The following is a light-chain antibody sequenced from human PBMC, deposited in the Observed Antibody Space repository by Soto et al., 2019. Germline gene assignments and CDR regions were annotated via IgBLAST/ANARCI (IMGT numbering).Light chain of an antibody. J-gene: IGKJ3*01. Sequence: IQMTQSPCSLSASVGDSVTITCRASQSISNYLNWYQQKPGKAPELLVYAASSLQSGVPSRFSGSGSGTDFTLTISSLQPEDFATYYCQQSYSTPFTFGPGTKVDIK. CDR2: AAS. CDR1: QSISNY. CDR3: QQSYSTPFT. V-gene: IGKV1-39*01.